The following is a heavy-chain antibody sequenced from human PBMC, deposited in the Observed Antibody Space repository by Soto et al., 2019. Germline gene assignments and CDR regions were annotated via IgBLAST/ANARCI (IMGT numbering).Heavy chain of an antibody. Sequence: GGSLRLSCAASGFTFSSYSMNWVRQAPGKGLEWVSSISSSSSYIYYADSVKGRFTISRDNAKNSLYLQMNSLRAEDTAVYYCARAAGDSGYYYYYYYMDVWGKGTTVTVSS. D-gene: IGHD2-21*01. J-gene: IGHJ6*03. CDR1: GFTFSSYS. CDR2: ISSSSSYI. V-gene: IGHV3-21*01. CDR3: ARAAGDSGYYYYYYYMDV.